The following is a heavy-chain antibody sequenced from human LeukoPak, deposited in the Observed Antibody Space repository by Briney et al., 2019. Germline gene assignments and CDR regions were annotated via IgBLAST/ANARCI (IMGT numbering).Heavy chain of an antibody. CDR1: GGTFSSYA. Sequence: SVKVSCKASGGTFSSYAISWVRQAPGQGLEWMGGIIPIFGTANYAQKFQGRVTITADESTSTAYMELSSLRSEDTAVYYCASPKGNTLGTDYDILTGPDYYYYGMDVWGKGTTVTVSS. V-gene: IGHV1-69*01. D-gene: IGHD3-9*01. CDR2: IIPIFGTA. CDR3: ASPKGNTLGTDYDILTGPDYYYYGMDV. J-gene: IGHJ6*04.